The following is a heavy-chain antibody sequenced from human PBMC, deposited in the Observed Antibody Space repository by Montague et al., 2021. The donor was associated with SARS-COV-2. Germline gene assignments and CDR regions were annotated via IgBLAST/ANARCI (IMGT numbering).Heavy chain of an antibody. V-gene: IGHV3-30-3*01. CDR3: VGALDIVVVAATMGFEH. CDR1: GFDFSSYP. J-gene: IGHJ4*02. Sequence: SLRLSCAASGFDFSSYPMHWVRQAPGKGLGWVAVISYDGSNQYYVDSVKGRFTTSRDNSKNTVFLQMNSLRADDTAVYYCVGALDIVVVAATMGFEHWGQGTLVTVSA. CDR2: ISYDGSNQ. D-gene: IGHD2-2*03.